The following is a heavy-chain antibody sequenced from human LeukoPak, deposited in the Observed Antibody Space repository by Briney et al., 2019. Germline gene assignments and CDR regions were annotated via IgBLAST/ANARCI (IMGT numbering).Heavy chain of an antibody. CDR3: ARHGSSGSGSYYEYFQH. CDR2: IYYSGST. J-gene: IGHJ1*01. Sequence: KTSETLSLTCTVSGGSISSSSYYWGWIRQPPGKGLEWIGSIYYSGSTNYNLSLKSRVTISVDTSKNQFSLKLSSVTAADTAVYYCARHGSSGSGSYYEYFQHWGQGTLVTVSS. V-gene: IGHV4-39*01. D-gene: IGHD1-26*01. CDR1: GGSISSSSYY.